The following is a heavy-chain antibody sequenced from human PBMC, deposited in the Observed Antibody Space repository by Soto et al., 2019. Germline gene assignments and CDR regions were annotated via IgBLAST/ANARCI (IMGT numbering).Heavy chain of an antibody. Sequence: LSLTCAVYGGSFSGYYWSWIRQPPGKGLEWIGEINHSGSTNYNPSLKSRVTISVDTSKNQFSLKLSSVTAADTAVYYCARGGRRSSSWVNVVLMVYTTFFDYWGQGTLVTV. D-gene: IGHD2-8*01. V-gene: IGHV4-34*01. CDR2: INHSGST. CDR3: ARGGRRSSSWVNVVLMVYTTFFDY. CDR1: GGSFSGYY. J-gene: IGHJ4*02.